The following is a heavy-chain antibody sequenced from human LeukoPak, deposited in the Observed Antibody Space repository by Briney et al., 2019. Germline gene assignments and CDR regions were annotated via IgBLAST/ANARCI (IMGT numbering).Heavy chain of an antibody. V-gene: IGHV4-39*07. CDR1: GGSISSGSYY. CDR3: ARELGSAFDI. D-gene: IGHD3-3*02. J-gene: IGHJ3*02. Sequence: SETLSLTSTVSGGSISSGSYYWGWIRQPPGKGLEWIGSVYYSGNTYSNPSLKCRVTISVDTSKNEFSLKLTSVTAADTAVYYCARELGSAFDIWGQGIMVIVSS. CDR2: VYYSGNT.